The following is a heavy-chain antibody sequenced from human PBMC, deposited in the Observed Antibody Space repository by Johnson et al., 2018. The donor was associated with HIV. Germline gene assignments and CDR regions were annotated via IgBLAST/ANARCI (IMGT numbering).Heavy chain of an antibody. J-gene: IGHJ3*02. CDR1: GFSISSNY. CDR3: AREGSVGATIFTMFDAFDI. Sequence: VQLVESGGGLIHPGGSLRLSCEASGFSISSNYLSWVRQAPGKSLEWVSIIYSGGSTYYADSVKGRFTISRDNSKNTLYLQMNSLRAEDTAVYYCAREGSVGATIFTMFDAFDIWGQGTMVTVSS. CDR2: IYSGGST. V-gene: IGHV3-53*01. D-gene: IGHD1-26*01.